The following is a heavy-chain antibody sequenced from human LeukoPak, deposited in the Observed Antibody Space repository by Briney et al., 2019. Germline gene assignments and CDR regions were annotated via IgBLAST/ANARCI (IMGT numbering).Heavy chain of an antibody. CDR1: GYSFTSYW. V-gene: IGHV5-51*01. Sequence: PGESLKISCKGSGYSFTSYWIGWVRQMPGKGLEWMGIIYPGDSDTRYSPSFQGQVTISADKSISTAYLQWSSLKASDTAMYYCASSSIAARPLSTGHYYYYYYMDVWGKGTTVTVSS. J-gene: IGHJ6*03. CDR2: IYPGDSDT. CDR3: ASSSIAARPLSTGHYYYYYYMDV. D-gene: IGHD6-6*01.